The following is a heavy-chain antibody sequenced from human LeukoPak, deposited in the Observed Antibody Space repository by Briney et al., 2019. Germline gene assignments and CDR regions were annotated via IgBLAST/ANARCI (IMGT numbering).Heavy chain of an antibody. V-gene: IGHV4-34*01. CDR3: ARGRGTS. CDR1: GGSFSGYY. CDR2: INHSGST. Sequence: PSETLSLTCAVYGGSFSGYYWSWIRQPPGKGLEWIGEINHSGSTNYNPPLKSRVTISVDTSKNQFSLKLSSVTAADTAVYYCARGRGTSWGQGTLVTVSS. D-gene: IGHD2-15*01. J-gene: IGHJ4*02.